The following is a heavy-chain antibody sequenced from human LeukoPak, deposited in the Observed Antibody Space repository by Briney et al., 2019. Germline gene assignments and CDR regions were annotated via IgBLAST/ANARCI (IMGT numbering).Heavy chain of an antibody. D-gene: IGHD3-10*01. CDR1: GFTFSGYS. V-gene: IGHV3-21*01. Sequence: GGSLRLSCAASGFTFSGYSMNWVRQAPGKGLEWVSSISSSSSYIYYADSVKGRFTISRDNAKNSLYLQMNSLRAEDTAVYYCARDRAWYFDLWGRGTLVTVSS. CDR2: ISSSSSYI. J-gene: IGHJ2*01. CDR3: ARDRAWYFDL.